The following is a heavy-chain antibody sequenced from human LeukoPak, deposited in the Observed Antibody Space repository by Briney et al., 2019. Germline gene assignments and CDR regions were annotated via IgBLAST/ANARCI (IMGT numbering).Heavy chain of an antibody. V-gene: IGHV1-2*02. Sequence: ASVNVSCKASGYTLTDYYILWVRQAPGQGRAWMGWINPNRGVTNYAQKFQGRGTQTRDTPISTAYMEVSRLRSDDTAVYYCARAHMTTVTLGDYWGQGTLVTVSS. J-gene: IGHJ4*02. CDR2: INPNRGVT. CDR3: ARAHMTTVTLGDY. D-gene: IGHD4-11*01. CDR1: GYTLTDYY.